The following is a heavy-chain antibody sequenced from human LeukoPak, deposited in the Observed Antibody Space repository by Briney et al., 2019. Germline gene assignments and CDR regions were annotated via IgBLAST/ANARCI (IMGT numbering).Heavy chain of an antibody. J-gene: IGHJ4*02. D-gene: IGHD2-2*01. V-gene: IGHV3-7*01. CDR3: ARGRSTSI. CDR1: GFIFSNFW. Sequence: GGSLRLSCEASGFIFSNFWMSWVRQTPGKGLEWVATINEDGSMEYFVDSVKGRFTISRDNAKNSLYLQMISLKTEDTAVYYCARGRSTSIWGRGILVPVSS. CDR2: INEDGSME.